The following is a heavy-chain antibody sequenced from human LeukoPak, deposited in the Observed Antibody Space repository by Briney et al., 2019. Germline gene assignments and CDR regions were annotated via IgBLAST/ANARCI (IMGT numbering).Heavy chain of an antibody. V-gene: IGHV1-69*13. CDR1: GATHSRHG. CDR2: IMPIFGSP. J-gene: IGHJ6*02. CDR3: ATTAGRYCSGGSCYYGRDV. D-gene: IGHD2-15*01. Sequence: GASVKVSCKASGATHSRHGISWVRQAPGQGLEWMGGIMPIFGSPNYAQKFQGRVTITADESTRTVYMELRSLRSEDTAVYYCATTAGRYCSGGSCYYGRDVWGQGTTVTVSS.